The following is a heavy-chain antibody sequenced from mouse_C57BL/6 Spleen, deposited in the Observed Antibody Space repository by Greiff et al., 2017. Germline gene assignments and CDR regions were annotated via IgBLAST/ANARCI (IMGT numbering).Heavy chain of an antibody. CDR2: FNPYNGGT. V-gene: IGHV1-19*01. CDR3: AGDYDEEFAY. J-gene: IGHJ3*01. CDR1: GSTFTDYY. Sequence: EVQLQQSGPVLVKPGASVKRSGKPFGSTFTDYYMNGVKQSHGKSLEWIGVFNPYNGGTSYNQKFKGKATLTVDKSSSTAYMELNSLTSEDSAVYYCAGDYDEEFAYWGQGTLVTVSA. D-gene: IGHD2-4*01.